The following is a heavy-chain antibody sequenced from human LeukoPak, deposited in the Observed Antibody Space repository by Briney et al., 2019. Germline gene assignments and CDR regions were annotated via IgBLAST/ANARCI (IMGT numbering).Heavy chain of an antibody. CDR3: ARGPVRRYYYYGMDV. Sequence: SETLSLTCPVYAGSFSGYYWSWIRQPPGKGREWIGEINHSGSTNYNPSPKRRVTISVDTSKNQFSLKLSSVTAADTAVYYCARGPVRRYYYYGMDVWGQGTTVTVSS. CDR1: AGSFSGYY. V-gene: IGHV4-34*01. J-gene: IGHJ6*02. CDR2: INHSGST. D-gene: IGHD4-17*01.